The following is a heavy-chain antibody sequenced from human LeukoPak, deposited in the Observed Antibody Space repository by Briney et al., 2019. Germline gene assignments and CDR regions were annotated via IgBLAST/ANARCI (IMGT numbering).Heavy chain of an antibody. J-gene: IGHJ3*02. CDR1: GYTFTGYY. D-gene: IGHD3-10*01. CDR2: INPNSGGT. Sequence: ASVKVSCKASGYTFTGYYIHWVRQAPGQGLEWMGWINPNSGGTNYAQKFKGRVTMTRDTSISTAYMELSSLRSDDTAVYYCARDRAFGSGTYSNAFDIWGQGTMVTVSS. CDR3: ARDRAFGSGTYSNAFDI. V-gene: IGHV1-2*02.